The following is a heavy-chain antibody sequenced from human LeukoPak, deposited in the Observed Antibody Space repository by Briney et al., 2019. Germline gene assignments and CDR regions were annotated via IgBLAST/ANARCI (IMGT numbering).Heavy chain of an antibody. J-gene: IGHJ6*03. V-gene: IGHV1-8*01. Sequence: ASVKVSCKASGYTFTSYDINWVRQAPGQGLEWMGWMNHKSGNTGYAQKFQGRVTMTRNTSISTAYMELSSLRSEDTAVYYCARGRCTNGVCYSHYYYYMDVWGKGTTVTVSS. CDR2: MNHKSGNT. CDR1: GYTFTSYD. D-gene: IGHD2-8*01. CDR3: ARGRCTNGVCYSHYYYYMDV.